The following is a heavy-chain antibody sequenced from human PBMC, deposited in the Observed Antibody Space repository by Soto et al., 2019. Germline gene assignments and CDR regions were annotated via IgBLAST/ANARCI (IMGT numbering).Heavy chain of an antibody. CDR1: GDSISSSY. CDR3: ARHRALNWFDP. Sequence: SETLSLTCTVSGDSISSSYWSWIRQPPGKGLEWIGYMYYSGSTSYNPSLNSRVTPSVDTSKNQFFLKLSFVTAADTAVYYCARHRALNWFDPWGQGTLVTVSS. CDR2: MYYSGST. V-gene: IGHV4-59*08. J-gene: IGHJ5*02.